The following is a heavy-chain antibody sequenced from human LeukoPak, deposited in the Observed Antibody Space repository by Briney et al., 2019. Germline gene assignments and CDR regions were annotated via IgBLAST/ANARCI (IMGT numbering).Heavy chain of an antibody. CDR2: ISGSGGST. V-gene: IGHV3-23*01. J-gene: IGHJ4*02. CDR1: GFTFRSYA. Sequence: GGSLRLSCAASGFTFRSYAMSWVRQVPGKGLEWVSAISGSGGSTYYADSVKGRFTISRDNAKNTLYLQMNSLRAEDTAVYYCARDRGGIADYWGQGTLVTVSS. D-gene: IGHD1-14*01. CDR3: ARDRGGIADY.